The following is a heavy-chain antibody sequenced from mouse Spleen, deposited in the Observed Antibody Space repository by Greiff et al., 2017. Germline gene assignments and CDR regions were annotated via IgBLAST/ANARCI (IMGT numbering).Heavy chain of an antibody. V-gene: IGHV14-2*01. Sequence: VQLQQSGAELVKPGASVKLSYYMHWVKQRTEQGLEWIGRIDPEDGETKYAPKFQGKATITADTSSNTAYLQLSSLTSEDTAVYYCAREGGDFFAYWGQGTLVTVSA. J-gene: IGHJ3*01. CDR3: AREGGDFFAY. CDR2: IDPEDGET. CDR1: Y.